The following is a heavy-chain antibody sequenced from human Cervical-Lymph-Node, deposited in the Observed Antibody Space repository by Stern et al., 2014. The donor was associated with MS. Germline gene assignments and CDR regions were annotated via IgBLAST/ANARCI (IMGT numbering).Heavy chain of an antibody. CDR2: ISSRSSYI. CDR3: ASGSSGWSGY. D-gene: IGHD6-19*01. CDR1: GFTFSTYS. V-gene: IGHV3-21*01. J-gene: IGHJ4*02. Sequence: VLLVESGGGLVKPGGSLRLSCGASGFTFSTYSMNWVRQAPGTGLEWVSSISSRSSYISYADSVKGRFTISRDNAKNSLYLQMNSLRAEDTAVYYCASGSSGWSGYWGQGTLVTVSS.